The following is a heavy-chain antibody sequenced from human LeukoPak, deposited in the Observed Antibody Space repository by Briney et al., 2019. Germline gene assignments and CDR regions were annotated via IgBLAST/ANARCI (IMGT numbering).Heavy chain of an antibody. CDR3: ARGVVVVVAATYFDY. CDR1: GFTFRNYA. D-gene: IGHD2-15*01. CDR2: INHSGST. J-gene: IGHJ4*02. Sequence: PGGSLRLSCAASGFTFRNYAMSWVRQAPGKGLEWIGEINHSGSTNYNPSLKSRVTISVDTSKNQFSLKLSSVTAADTAVYYCARGVVVVVAATYFDYWGQGTLVTVSS. V-gene: IGHV4-34*01.